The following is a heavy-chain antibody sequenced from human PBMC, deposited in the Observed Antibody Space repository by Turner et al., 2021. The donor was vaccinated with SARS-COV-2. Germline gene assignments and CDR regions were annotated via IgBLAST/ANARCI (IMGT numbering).Heavy chain of an antibody. CDR3: ARSSTSSNRFDY. J-gene: IGHJ4*02. V-gene: IGHV4-31*03. CDR2: IYNSGNT. CDR1: GGSFSCGGYY. Sequence: QLQESGPGLVKPSQTLSLTCPVSGGSFSCGGYYWSWIRQHPGKGLEWIGYIYNSGNTYYTPSLKSRVTISVDSSKNQFSLKLSSVTAADTAVYFCARSSTSSNRFDYWGQGTLVTVSS. D-gene: IGHD6-13*01.